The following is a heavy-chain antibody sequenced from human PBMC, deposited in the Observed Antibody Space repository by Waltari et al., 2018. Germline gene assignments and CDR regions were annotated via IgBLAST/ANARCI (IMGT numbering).Heavy chain of an antibody. CDR3: ATGEYVAF. J-gene: IGHJ4*02. CDR1: GYTFTDYY. V-gene: IGHV1-69-2*01. D-gene: IGHD5-12*01. CDR2: VEPDDGET. Sequence: EVQLVQAGAEVKKPGATVKISCKVSGYTFTDYYMHWVQQAPGKGLDWTGFVEPDDGETIHAGKSQGTVTTTAATSTDPAYMESSSLRSEDTAVYYCATGEYVAFWGQGTLVTVSS.